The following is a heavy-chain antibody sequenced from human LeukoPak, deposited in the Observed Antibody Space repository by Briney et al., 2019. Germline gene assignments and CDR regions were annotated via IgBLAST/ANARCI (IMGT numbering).Heavy chain of an antibody. V-gene: IGHV4-39*01. CDR3: ATKQQLVFDY. Sequence: SETLSLTCTVSGGSISSSSYYWGWIRQPPGKGLEWIGSIYYSGSTYYNPSLKSRVTISVDTSKNQFSLKLSSVTAADTAVYYCATKQQLVFDYWGQGTLVTVSS. D-gene: IGHD6-13*01. J-gene: IGHJ4*02. CDR2: IYYSGST. CDR1: GGSISSSSYY.